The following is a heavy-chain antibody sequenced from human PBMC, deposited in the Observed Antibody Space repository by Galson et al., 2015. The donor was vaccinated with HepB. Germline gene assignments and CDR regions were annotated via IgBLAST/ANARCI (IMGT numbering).Heavy chain of an antibody. CDR1: GFIFGSYW. Sequence: SLRLSCAASGFIFGSYWMGWVRQAPGKGLEWVANINQDGSEKYYVDSMKGRLTISRDNAKNSLYLQMNSLRVEDSAVYYCANGSRWDDFWSPFDYWGQGTLVTVSS. J-gene: IGHJ4*02. V-gene: IGHV3-7*01. D-gene: IGHD3-3*01. CDR2: INQDGSEK. CDR3: ANGSRWDDFWSPFDY.